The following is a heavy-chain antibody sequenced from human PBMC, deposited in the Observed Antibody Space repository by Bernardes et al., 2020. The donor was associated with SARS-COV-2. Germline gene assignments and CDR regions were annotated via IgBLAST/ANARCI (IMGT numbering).Heavy chain of an antibody. CDR3: ATVGGNWGY. J-gene: IGHJ4*02. CDR1: GFTFSAYE. D-gene: IGHD7-27*01. V-gene: IGHV3-48*03. Sequence: GGSLRLSCAASGFTFSAYEMNWVRQAPGKGLEWISYISTTDTVYHADSVKGRFTISRDNAKNSLYLQMNSLRAEDTAVYYCATVGGNWGYWGQGTLVTVSP. CDR2: ISTTDTV.